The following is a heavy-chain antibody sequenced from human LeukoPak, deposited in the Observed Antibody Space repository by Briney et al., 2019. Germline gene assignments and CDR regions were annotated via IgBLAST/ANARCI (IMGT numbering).Heavy chain of an antibody. V-gene: IGHV3-21*01. CDR2: ISSGSSYI. J-gene: IGHJ4*02. Sequence: PGGSLRLSCAASGFTFSSYTMSWVRQAPGKGLEWVSSISSGSSYIYYADSVKGRSTISRDNAKNSLYLQMNSLRTEDTAVYYCARAGAYCSSTSCYGPAYYWGQGTLVTVSS. CDR1: GFTFSSYT. CDR3: ARAGAYCSSTSCYGPAYY. D-gene: IGHD2-2*01.